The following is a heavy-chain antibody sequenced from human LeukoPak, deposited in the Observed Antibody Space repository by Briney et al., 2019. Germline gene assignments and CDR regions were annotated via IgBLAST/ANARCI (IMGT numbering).Heavy chain of an antibody. CDR1: GFTFSSYG. Sequence: GSLRLSCAASGFTFSSYGMHWVRQPPGKGLEWIGSIYYSGSTYYNPSLKSRVTISVDTSKNQFSLNLSSVTVADTAVYFCARDEGSSYPFDYWGQGTLVTVSS. CDR2: IYYSGST. J-gene: IGHJ4*02. D-gene: IGHD2-2*01. CDR3: ARDEGSSYPFDY. V-gene: IGHV4-39*07.